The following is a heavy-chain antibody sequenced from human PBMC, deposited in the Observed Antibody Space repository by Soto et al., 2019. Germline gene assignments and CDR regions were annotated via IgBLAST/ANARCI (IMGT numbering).Heavy chain of an antibody. D-gene: IGHD3-9*01. V-gene: IGHV1-18*01. CDR2: ISAYSGHT. J-gene: IGHJ5*01. CDR1: GYAFTSYG. Sequence: QVQLVQSGPEVRKPGASVKVSCKASGYAFTSYGISWVRQAPGQGLEWMGWISAYSGHTSYTQKLQGRVTMTGDTSTGTAYMKLTSLRSDDTAIYYYARYVYDILTGWGWFDFWGQGTLVTVSS. CDR3: ARYVYDILTGWGWFDF.